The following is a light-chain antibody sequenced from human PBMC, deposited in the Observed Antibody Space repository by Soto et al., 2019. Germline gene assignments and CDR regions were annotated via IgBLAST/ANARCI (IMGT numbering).Light chain of an antibody. CDR3: QQYHTYSRT. Sequence: DIQMTQFPSTLSASVGDRVTVSCRASQSVVTWVAWYQQKPGTAPKLLIYDASNLQSGAPSRFSGSGSGTELTLTITSLQPGDFATYYCQQYHTYSRTFGQGTKVDIK. J-gene: IGKJ1*01. V-gene: IGKV1-5*01. CDR1: QSVVTW. CDR2: DAS.